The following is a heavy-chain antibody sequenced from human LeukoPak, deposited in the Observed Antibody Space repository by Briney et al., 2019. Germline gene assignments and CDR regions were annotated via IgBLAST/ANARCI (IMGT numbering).Heavy chain of an antibody. CDR2: ISSSSSYI. J-gene: IGHJ5*02. D-gene: IGHD6-13*01. CDR1: GFTFSSYS. CDR3: ARAPIAAAGVLSWFDP. V-gene: IGHV3-21*01. Sequence: GGSLRLSCAASGFTFSSYSMNWVRQAPGKGLEWVSSISSSSSYIYYAASVKGRFTISRDNAKNSLYLQMNSLRAEDTAVYYCARAPIAAAGVLSWFDPWGQGALVTVSS.